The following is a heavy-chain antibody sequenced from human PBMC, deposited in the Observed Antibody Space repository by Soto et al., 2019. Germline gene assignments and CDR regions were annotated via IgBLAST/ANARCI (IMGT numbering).Heavy chain of an antibody. J-gene: IGHJ4*02. CDR2: IYYSGGT. CDR1: GGSISSYY. V-gene: IGHV4-59*01. D-gene: IGHD4-17*01. CDR3: AGIFYVDYGPDCCDY. Sequence: QVQLQESGPGLVKPSETPSLTCTAAGGSISSYYWSGIRQPPGTGLEWIGYIYYSGGTNYNPSLQSRVTVSVDKSQNQFSLHLSSVTAADTAVYYCAGIFYVDYGPDCCDYWGQGTLVTVSS.